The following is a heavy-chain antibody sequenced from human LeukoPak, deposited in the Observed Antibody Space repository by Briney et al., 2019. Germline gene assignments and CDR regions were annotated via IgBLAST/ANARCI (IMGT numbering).Heavy chain of an antibody. D-gene: IGHD3-22*01. CDR2: IYYSGST. J-gene: IGHJ4*02. Sequence: PSETLSLTCTVSGGSISSSSYYWGWIRQPPGKGLEWIGSIYYSGSTYYNPSLKSRVTISVDTSKNQFSLKLSSVTAADTAVYYCARHGSSWYYYDSSGYYELDYWGQGTLVTVSS. V-gene: IGHV4-39*01. CDR1: GGSISSSSYY. CDR3: ARHGSSWYYYDSSGYYELDY.